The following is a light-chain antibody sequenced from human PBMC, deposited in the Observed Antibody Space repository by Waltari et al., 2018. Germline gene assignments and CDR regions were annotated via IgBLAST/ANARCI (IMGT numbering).Light chain of an antibody. CDR3: SAFAGSNNFGV. Sequence: QSALTQPPSASGSPRQSVTISCTGTSRDIGGSNFVSWYQQRPGKAPRFLIYDVNKRPSGVSDRFAGSKSGHTASLTVAGLQPDDEATYYCSAFAGSNNFGVFGGGTKLTVL. CDR1: SRDIGGSNF. J-gene: IGLJ3*02. CDR2: DVN. V-gene: IGLV2-8*01.